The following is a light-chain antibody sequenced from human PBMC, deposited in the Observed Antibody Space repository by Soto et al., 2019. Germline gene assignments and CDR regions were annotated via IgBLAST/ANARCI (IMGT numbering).Light chain of an antibody. V-gene: IGKV3-20*01. J-gene: IGKJ1*01. CDR1: QSVSGSY. Sequence: EIVLTQSPGTLSLSPGERATLSCRASQSVSGSYLAWYQQKPGQPPRLLIYDASSRATGIPDRFSGSGSGPDFTLTISRLEPEDFAVYYCQEYGTSLWTFGQGTKVEIK. CDR3: QEYGTSLWT. CDR2: DAS.